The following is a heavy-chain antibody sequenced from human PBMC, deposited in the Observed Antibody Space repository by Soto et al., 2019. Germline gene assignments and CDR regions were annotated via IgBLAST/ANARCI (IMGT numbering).Heavy chain of an antibody. V-gene: IGHV3-48*02. J-gene: IGHJ4*02. D-gene: IGHD3-22*01. CDR3: AKGRYYYDSGGYPSPDY. CDR2: ISSSSTI. Sequence: PGGSLRLSCAASGFTFSSYSMNWVRQAPGKGLEWVSYISSSSTIYYADSVKGRFTISRDNAKNSLYLQMNSLRDEDTAVYYCAKGRYYYDSGGYPSPDYWGQGTLVTVSS. CDR1: GFTFSSYS.